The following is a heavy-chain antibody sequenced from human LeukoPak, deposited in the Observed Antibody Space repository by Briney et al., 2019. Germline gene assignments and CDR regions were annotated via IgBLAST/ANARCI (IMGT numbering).Heavy chain of an antibody. D-gene: IGHD6-13*01. CDR1: GYTFIAYG. CDR2: ISVYNGKV. V-gene: IGHV1-18*01. J-gene: IGHJ4*02. CDR3: AKVIAAAGIYYFDY. Sequence: ASVKVSCKASGYTFIAYGISWVRQAPGQGLEWMGWISVYNGKVNYAQKFQGRVTMTTDTSTSTAYMELRSLRSDDTAVYYCAKVIAAAGIYYFDYWGQGTLVTVFS.